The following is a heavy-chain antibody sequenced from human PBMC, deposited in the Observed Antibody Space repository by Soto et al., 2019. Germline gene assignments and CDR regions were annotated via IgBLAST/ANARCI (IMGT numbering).Heavy chain of an antibody. V-gene: IGHV4-30-4*01. J-gene: IGHJ4*02. CDR2: IYYSGST. D-gene: IGHD3-10*01. Sequence: PSETLSLTCTVSGGSISSGDYYWSWIRQPPGKGLEWIGYIYYSGSTYYNPSLKSRVTISVGTSKNQFSLKLSSVTAADTAVYYCARDHGVGELSNWGQGTLVTVSS. CDR1: GGSISSGDYY. CDR3: ARDHGVGELSN.